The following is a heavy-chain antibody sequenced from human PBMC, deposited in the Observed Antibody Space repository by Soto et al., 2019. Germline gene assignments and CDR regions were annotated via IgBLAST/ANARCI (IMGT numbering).Heavy chain of an antibody. J-gene: IGHJ6*02. D-gene: IGHD1-7*01. CDR3: AREQELRTYYYYGMDV. Sequence: ASVKVSCKASGGTFSSYAISWVRQAPGQGLEWMGGIIPIFGTANYAQKFQGRVTITADESTSTAYMELSSLRSEDTAVYYCAREQELRTYYYYGMDVWGQGTTVTVSS. V-gene: IGHV1-69*13. CDR1: GGTFSSYA. CDR2: IIPIFGTA.